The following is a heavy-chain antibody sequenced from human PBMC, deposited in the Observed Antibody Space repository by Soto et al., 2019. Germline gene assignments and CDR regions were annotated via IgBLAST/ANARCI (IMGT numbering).Heavy chain of an antibody. Sequence: ASVKVSCKASGGTFSSYAISWVRQAPGQGLEWMGGIIPIFGTANYAQKFQGRVTITADESTSTAYMELSSLRSEDTAVYYCATNFDIYGDLDWGQGTLVTVSS. CDR2: IIPIFGTA. V-gene: IGHV1-69*13. CDR3: ATNFDIYGDLD. J-gene: IGHJ4*02. D-gene: IGHD4-17*01. CDR1: GGTFSSYA.